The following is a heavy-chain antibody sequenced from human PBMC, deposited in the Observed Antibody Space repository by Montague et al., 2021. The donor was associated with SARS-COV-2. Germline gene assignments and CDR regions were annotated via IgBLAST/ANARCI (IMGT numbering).Heavy chain of an antibody. CDR3: ASALYGDHWAFDV. CDR1: GDSVSSTSAS. CDR2: TYYRSWWRS. Sequence: CAISGDSVSSTSASWNWIRQSPSRGLEWLGRTYYRSWWRSQYPGSLESRITISGDTSKNQFSLQSNSVTPEGTAVYYCASALYGDHWAFDVWGQGTMVTVSS. V-gene: IGHV6-1*01. J-gene: IGHJ3*01. D-gene: IGHD7-27*01.